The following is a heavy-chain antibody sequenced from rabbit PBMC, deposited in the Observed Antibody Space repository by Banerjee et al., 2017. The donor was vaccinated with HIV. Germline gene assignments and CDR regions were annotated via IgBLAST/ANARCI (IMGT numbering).Heavy chain of an antibody. J-gene: IGHJ4*01. V-gene: IGHV1S40*01. D-gene: IGHD4-2*01. CDR1: GFDFISNA. CDR2: IGGGSSGST. Sequence: QSLEESGGDLVKPGASLTLTCTASGFDFISNAMCWVRQAPGKGLEWIASIGGGSSGSTNYASWAKGRFTISKTSSTTVTLQMTSLTAADTATYFCARKFAGSRDLWGPGTLVTVS. CDR3: ARKFAGSRDL.